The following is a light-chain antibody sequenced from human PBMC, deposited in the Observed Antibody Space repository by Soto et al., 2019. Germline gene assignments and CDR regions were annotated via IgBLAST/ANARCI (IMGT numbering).Light chain of an antibody. CDR3: SSYAGSNNLV. Sequence: HSALTQPPSASGSPGQSVTISCTGTSSDVGGYNYVSWYQQHPGKAPKLMIYEVSKRPSGVPDRLSGSKSGNTASLTVSGLQAEDEADYYCSSYAGSNNLVFGTGTKVTV. CDR1: SSDVGGYNY. V-gene: IGLV2-8*01. J-gene: IGLJ1*01. CDR2: EVS.